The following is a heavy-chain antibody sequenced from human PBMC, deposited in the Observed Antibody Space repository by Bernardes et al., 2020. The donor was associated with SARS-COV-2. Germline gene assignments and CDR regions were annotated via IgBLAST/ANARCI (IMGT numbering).Heavy chain of an antibody. CDR3: TTDPPAMVVAGTTL. D-gene: IGHD2-15*01. J-gene: IGHJ4*02. Sequence: GGSLRLSCAGSGFTFKNAWMSWVRQAPGKGLEYVGRIKSKGDGGTTDYAASVKGRFTISRDDSKNILFLQMNSLNTEDTAMYYCTTDPPAMVVAGTTLWGQGTLVTVSS. CDR2: IKSKGDGGTT. V-gene: IGHV3-15*01. CDR1: GFTFKNAW.